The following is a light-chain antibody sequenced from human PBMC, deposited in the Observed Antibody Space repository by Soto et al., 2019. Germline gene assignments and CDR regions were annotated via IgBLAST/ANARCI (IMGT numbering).Light chain of an antibody. V-gene: IGKV3-11*01. CDR3: QQRSSWPPIT. CDR2: DAS. J-gene: IGKJ5*01. Sequence: ETVLTQSPATLSLSPGERATLSCRASQSISSYLAWYQQKPGQAPRLLIYDASNRATGIPARFSGSGSGTDFTLTISSLEPEDFAVYYCQQRSSWPPITFGQGTRLEIK. CDR1: QSISSY.